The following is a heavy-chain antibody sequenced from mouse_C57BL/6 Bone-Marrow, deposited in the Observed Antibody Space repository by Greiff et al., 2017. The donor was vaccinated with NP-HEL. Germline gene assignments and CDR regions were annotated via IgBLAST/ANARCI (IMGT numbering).Heavy chain of an antibody. J-gene: IGHJ2*01. Sequence: VKLMESGGGLVKPGGSLKLSCAASGFTFSSYAMSWVRQTPEKRLEWVATISDGGSYTYYPDNVKGRFTISRDNAKNNLYLQMSHLKSEDTAMYYCAREGDYYGSSYVEDFDYWSQGTTLTVSS. V-gene: IGHV5-4*01. D-gene: IGHD1-1*01. CDR1: GFTFSSYA. CDR2: ISDGGSYT. CDR3: AREGDYYGSSYVEDFDY.